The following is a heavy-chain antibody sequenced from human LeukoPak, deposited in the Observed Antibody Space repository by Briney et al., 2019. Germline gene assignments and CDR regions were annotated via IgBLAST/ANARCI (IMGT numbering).Heavy chain of an antibody. Sequence: SETLSLTCAVSGGSMSSYYWSWIRQFAGKGLEWIGRISTSGSTSYNPSLKSRVTMSVDTSKNQFSLILTSVTAADTAVYYCARGPSGYYGMDVWGQGTTATVSS. CDR2: ISTSGST. CDR3: ARGPSGYYGMDV. D-gene: IGHD3-10*01. J-gene: IGHJ6*02. CDR1: GGSMSSYY. V-gene: IGHV4-4*07.